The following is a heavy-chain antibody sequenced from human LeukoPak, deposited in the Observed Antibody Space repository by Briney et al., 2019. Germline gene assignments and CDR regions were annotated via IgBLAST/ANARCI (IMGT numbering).Heavy chain of an antibody. V-gene: IGHV3-48*01. Sequence: GSLRLSCAASGFTFSSYSMNWVRQAPGKGLEWVSYISSSSSTIYYADSVKGRFTISRDNAKNSLYLQMNSLRAEDTAVYYCARDTAGGYVNYWGQGTLVTVPS. CDR3: ARDTAGGYVNY. CDR1: GFTFSSYS. CDR2: ISSSSSTI. D-gene: IGHD5-12*01. J-gene: IGHJ4*02.